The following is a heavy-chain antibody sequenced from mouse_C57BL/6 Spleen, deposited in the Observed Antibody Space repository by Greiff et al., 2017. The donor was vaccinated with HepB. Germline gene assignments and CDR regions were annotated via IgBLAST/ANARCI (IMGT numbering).Heavy chain of an antibody. CDR3: ARGTTVGPDWYFDV. CDR2: IDPSDSYT. CDR1: GYTFTSYW. D-gene: IGHD1-1*01. J-gene: IGHJ1*03. Sequence: VQLQQSGAELVMPGASVKLSCKASGYTFTSYWMHWVKQRPGQGLEWIGEIDPSDSYTNYNQKFKGKSTLTVDKSSSTAYMQLSSLTSEESAVYYCARGTTVGPDWYFDVWGTGTTVTVSS. V-gene: IGHV1-69*01.